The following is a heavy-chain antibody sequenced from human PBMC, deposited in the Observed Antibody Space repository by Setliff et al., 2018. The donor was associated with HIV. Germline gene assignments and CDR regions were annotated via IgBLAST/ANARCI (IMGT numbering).Heavy chain of an antibody. CDR3: ARRTLRQFRYGNIWFHP. Sequence: SETLSLTCTVSGGSIISGSYYWSRIRQPPGKGLEWIGSIYYSGNTYYNPSLKSRVTISVDTSKNQFSLRLNSVTAADAAIYYLARRTLRQFRYGNIWFHPWGRGTLVTVSS. CDR2: IYYSGNT. D-gene: IGHD3-16*01. V-gene: IGHV4-39*01. J-gene: IGHJ5*02. CDR1: GGSIISGSYY.